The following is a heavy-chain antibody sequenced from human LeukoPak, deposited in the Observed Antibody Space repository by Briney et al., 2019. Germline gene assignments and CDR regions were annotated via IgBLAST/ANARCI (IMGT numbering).Heavy chain of an antibody. V-gene: IGHV3-66*02. D-gene: IGHD4-17*01. J-gene: IGHJ6*03. CDR1: GFTLSSYA. CDR2: IYSGGST. Sequence: GGSLRLSCAASGFTLSSYAMSWVRQAPGKGLEWVSVIYSGGSTYYADSVKGRFTISRDNSKNTLYLQMNSLGAEDTAVYYCARDSGTTVTGYYYYYMDVWGKGTMVTVSS. CDR3: ARDSGTTVTGYYYYYMDV.